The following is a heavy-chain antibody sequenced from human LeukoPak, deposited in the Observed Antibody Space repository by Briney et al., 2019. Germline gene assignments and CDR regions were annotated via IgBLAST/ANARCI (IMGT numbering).Heavy chain of an antibody. CDR1: GFTFSSYW. CDR2: INSDGSST. J-gene: IGHJ6*04. V-gene: IGHV3-74*01. D-gene: IGHD3-10*01. Sequence: GGSLRRSCAASGFTFSSYWLHWVRQAPGKGLVWVSRINSDGSSTSYADSVKGRFTISRDNAKNTLYLQMNSLRAEDTAVYYCASNYGSGSYYKYYYYGMDVWGKGTTVTVSS. CDR3: ASNYGSGSYYKYYYYGMDV.